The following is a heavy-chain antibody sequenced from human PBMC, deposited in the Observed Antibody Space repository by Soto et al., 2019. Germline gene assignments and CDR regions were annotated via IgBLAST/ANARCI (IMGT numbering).Heavy chain of an antibody. CDR2: ISSSGSTI. CDR3: ASLAAAGTFDY. CDR1: GFTFSSYE. V-gene: IGHV3-48*03. Sequence: GGSLRLSCAASGFTFSSYEMNWVRQAPGKGLEWVSYISSSGSTIYYADSVKGRFTISRDNAKNSLYLQMNSLRAGDTAVYYCASLAAAGTFDYWGQGTLVTVSS. J-gene: IGHJ4*02. D-gene: IGHD6-13*01.